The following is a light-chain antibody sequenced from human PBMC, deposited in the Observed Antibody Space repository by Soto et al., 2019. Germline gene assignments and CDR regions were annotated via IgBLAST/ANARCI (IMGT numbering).Light chain of an antibody. CDR3: QPYNNWPTWT. CDR1: QSVSSN. Sequence: EIVMTQSPATLSVSPGERATLSCSASQSVSSNLAWYQQKPGQAPRLLIYGASTRATGIPARFSGSGSGTEFTLTISSLQSEDFAVYYCQPYNNWPTWTFGQGTKVEIK. CDR2: GAS. J-gene: IGKJ1*01. V-gene: IGKV3-15*01.